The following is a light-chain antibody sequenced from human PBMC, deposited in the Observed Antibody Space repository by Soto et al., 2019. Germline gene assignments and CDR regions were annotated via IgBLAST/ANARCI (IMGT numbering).Light chain of an antibody. Sequence: EIVLTQSPATLSVSPWDRATLSCRASESVSSNVAWYQQKPGQTPRLLIYGASTRATGIPARFSGSGSGTQFTLTISSLQSEDFAVYYCQQYNNWPPTFGQGTKVDIK. V-gene: IGKV3-15*01. CDR2: GAS. J-gene: IGKJ1*01. CDR1: ESVSSN. CDR3: QQYNNWPPT.